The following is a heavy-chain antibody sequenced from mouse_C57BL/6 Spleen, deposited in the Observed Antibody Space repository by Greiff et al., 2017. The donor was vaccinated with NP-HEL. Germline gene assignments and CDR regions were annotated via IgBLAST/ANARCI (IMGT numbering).Heavy chain of an antibody. Sequence: VQLKESGPGLVKPSQSLSLTCSVTGYSITSGYYWNWIRQFPGNKLEWMGYISYDGSNNYNPSLKNRISITRDTSKNQFFLKLNSVTTEDTATYYCARVHYDFDYWGQGTTLTVSS. J-gene: IGHJ2*01. CDR2: ISYDGSN. V-gene: IGHV3-6*01. CDR1: GYSITSGYY. CDR3: ARVHYDFDY. D-gene: IGHD2-4*01.